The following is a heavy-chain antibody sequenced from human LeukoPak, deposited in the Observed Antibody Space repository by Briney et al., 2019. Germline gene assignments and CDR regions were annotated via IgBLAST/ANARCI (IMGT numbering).Heavy chain of an antibody. J-gene: IGHJ4*02. CDR2: INHSGST. Sequence: SETLSLTCAVYGGSFSGYYWSWIRQPPGKGLEWIGEINHSGSTNYNPSLKSRVTISVDTSKNQFSLKLTSVTAADTAVYYCPRQGELGATDYWGQGTLVTVSS. CDR3: PRQGELGATDY. V-gene: IGHV4-34*01. CDR1: GGSFSGYY. D-gene: IGHD7-27*01.